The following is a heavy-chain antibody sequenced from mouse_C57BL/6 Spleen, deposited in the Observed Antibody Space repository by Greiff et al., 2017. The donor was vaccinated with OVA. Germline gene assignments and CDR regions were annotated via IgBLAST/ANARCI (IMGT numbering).Heavy chain of an antibody. J-gene: IGHJ1*03. V-gene: IGHV5-17*01. Sequence: EVHLVESGGGLVKPGGSLKLSCAASGFTFSDYGMHWVRQAPEKGLEWVAYISSGSSTIYYADTVKGRFTISRDNAKNTLFLQMTSLRSEDTAMYYCAGLLDWYFDVWGTGTTVTVSS. CDR2: ISSGSSTI. CDR1: GFTFSDYG. CDR3: AGLLDWYFDV. D-gene: IGHD3-3*01.